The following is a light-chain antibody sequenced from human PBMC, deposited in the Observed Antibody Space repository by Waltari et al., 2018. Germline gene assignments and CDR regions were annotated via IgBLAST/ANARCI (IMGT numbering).Light chain of an antibody. Sequence: QLVLTQSPSASASLGASVKLTCTLSSGHSRYAIAWHQQQPGKGPRYLMKLNSDGSHSKGDGIPDRFSGSSSGAERYLTISSLQSEDEADYYCQTWGTGIVVFGGGTKLTVL. V-gene: IGLV4-69*01. CDR1: SGHSRYA. J-gene: IGLJ2*01. CDR3: QTWGTGIVV. CDR2: LNSDGSH.